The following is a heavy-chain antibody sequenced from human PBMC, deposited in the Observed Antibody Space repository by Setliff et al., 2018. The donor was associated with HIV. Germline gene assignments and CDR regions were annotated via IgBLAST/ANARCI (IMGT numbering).Heavy chain of an antibody. CDR3: ARATATWLVDN. D-gene: IGHD2-15*01. V-gene: IGHV4-59*01. Sequence: PSETLSLTCNVSGASISSYYWSWIRQPPGKGLEWMWYVYHSGGTNYNPSLKRRLTISTDASKNQCSLKLSSVTTADTAVYYCARATATWLVDNWGQGTLVTVSS. CDR1: GASISSYY. J-gene: IGHJ4*02. CDR2: VYHSGGT.